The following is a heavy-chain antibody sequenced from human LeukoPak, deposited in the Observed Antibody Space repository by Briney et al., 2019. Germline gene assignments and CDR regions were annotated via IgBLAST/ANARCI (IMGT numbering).Heavy chain of an antibody. CDR2: IFPGDYDT. J-gene: IGHJ4*02. V-gene: IGHV5-51*01. D-gene: IGHD3-16*02. CDR1: GYTFTNNW. Sequence: GESLKISCKASGYTFTNNWIGWVRQMSGKGLEWMGRIFPGDYDTRYSPAFQGQVTITADRSINTVYLQWNSLRASDSAIYYCVKSWCRGILVCPDYWGQGTVVTVSS. CDR3: VKSWCRGILVCPDY.